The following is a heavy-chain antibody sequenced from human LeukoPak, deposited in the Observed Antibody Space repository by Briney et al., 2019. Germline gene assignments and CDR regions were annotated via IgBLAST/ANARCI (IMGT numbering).Heavy chain of an antibody. Sequence: ASVKVSRKASVYTFTYYYIHWVRQAPGQGLEWMGIINPSGGNTKYAEKFQARVTMTRDTSTSTVYMDLSSLRSEDTAVYYCARAQGHGACDYWGQRTLVTVSS. V-gene: IGHV1-46*01. J-gene: IGHJ4*02. CDR3: ARAQGHGACDY. D-gene: IGHD4-17*01. CDR1: VYTFTYYY. CDR2: INPSGGNT.